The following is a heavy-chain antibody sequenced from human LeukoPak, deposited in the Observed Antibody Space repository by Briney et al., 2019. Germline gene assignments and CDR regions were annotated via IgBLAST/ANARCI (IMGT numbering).Heavy chain of an antibody. J-gene: IGHJ6*02. CDR2: IYSGGST. Sequence: GGSLRLSCAASGFTVSSNYMSWVRQAPGKGLEWVSVIYSGGSTHYADCVKGRFTISRDNSKNTLYLQMKSLRAEDTAVYYCARSNPEYSYGQAYYGMDVWGQGTTVTVSS. D-gene: IGHD5-18*01. CDR3: ARSNPEYSYGQAYYGMDV. V-gene: IGHV3-53*01. CDR1: GFTVSSNY.